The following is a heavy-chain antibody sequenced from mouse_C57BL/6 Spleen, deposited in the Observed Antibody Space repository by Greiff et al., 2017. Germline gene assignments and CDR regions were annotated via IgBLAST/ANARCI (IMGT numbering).Heavy chain of an antibody. Sequence: QVQLKQPGAELVKPGASVKMSCKASGYTFTSYWITWVKQRPGQGLEWIGDIYPGSGSTNYNEKFKSKATLTVDTSSSTAYMQLSSLTSEDSAVYYCARNWDERGYFDVWGTGTTVTVSS. CDR2: IYPGSGST. V-gene: IGHV1-55*01. J-gene: IGHJ1*03. D-gene: IGHD4-1*01. CDR1: GYTFTSYW. CDR3: ARNWDERGYFDV.